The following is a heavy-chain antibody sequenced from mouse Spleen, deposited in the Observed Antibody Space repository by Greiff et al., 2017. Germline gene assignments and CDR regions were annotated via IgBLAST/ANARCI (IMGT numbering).Heavy chain of an antibody. V-gene: IGHV3-6*01. CDR1: GYSITSGYY. CDR3: ARENYYDWYFDV. Sequence: VQLKESGPGLVKPSQSLSLTCSVTGYSITSGYYWNWIRQFPGNKLEWMGYISYDGSNNYNPSLKNRISITRDTSKNQFFLKLNSVTTEDTATYYCARENYYDWYFDVWGTGTTVTVSS. J-gene: IGHJ1*03. D-gene: IGHD1-1*01. CDR2: ISYDGSN.